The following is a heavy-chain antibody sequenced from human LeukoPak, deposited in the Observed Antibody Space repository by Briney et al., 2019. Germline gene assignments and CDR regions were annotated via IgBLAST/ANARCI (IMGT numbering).Heavy chain of an antibody. Sequence: TGESLKISCQASGYKFVSQWIGWVRQRPGKGLEWMGIIYPGDSYTRYSPSFQGQVTISADKSISTAYLQWSSLKASDTAMYYCARQPNPDFDYWGQGTLVTVSS. CDR1: GYKFVSQW. CDR2: IYPGDSYT. CDR3: ARQPNPDFDY. J-gene: IGHJ4*02. V-gene: IGHV5-51*01.